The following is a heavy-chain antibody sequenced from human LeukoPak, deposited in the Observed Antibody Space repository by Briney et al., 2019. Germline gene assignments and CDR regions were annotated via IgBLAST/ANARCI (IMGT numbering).Heavy chain of an antibody. CDR1: GDSIRSGHSY. J-gene: IGHJ6*02. D-gene: IGHD3-3*01. V-gene: IGHV4-39*01. CDR2: IYYVGSP. Sequence: SETLSLTCSVSGDSIRSGHSYWGWIRQDPRKGLEWIASIYYVGSPHYNPSLNSRRVTMSVDTTKNQFSLTLTSVTAADTAIYYCARLPITNRAMDVWGQGTTVTVSS. CDR3: ARLPITNRAMDV.